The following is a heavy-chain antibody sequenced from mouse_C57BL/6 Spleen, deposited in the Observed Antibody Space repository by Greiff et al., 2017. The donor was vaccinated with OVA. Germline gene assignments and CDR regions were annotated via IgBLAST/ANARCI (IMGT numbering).Heavy chain of an antibody. Sequence: EVKLMESGGGLVKPGGSLKLSCAASGFTFSSYAMSWVRQTPEKRLEWVATISDGGSYTYYPDNVKGRFTISRDNAKNNLYLQMSHLKSEDTAMYYCARDWTRNAMDYWGQGTSVTVSS. CDR1: GFTFSSYA. J-gene: IGHJ4*01. CDR2: ISDGGSYT. CDR3: ARDWTRNAMDY. V-gene: IGHV5-4*01.